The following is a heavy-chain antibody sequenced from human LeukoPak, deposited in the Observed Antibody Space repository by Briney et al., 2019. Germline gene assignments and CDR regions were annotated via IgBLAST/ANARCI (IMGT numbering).Heavy chain of an antibody. CDR3: ARDLRYGGNSRPVLAWDY. V-gene: IGHV3-11*05. Sequence: GGSLRLSCVASGFTFRDYMSWIRRVPGKGLEWVSCISSSSSYIDYADLVTGRFTISRDNAKYSLHLQMKSLRAEDTAVYYCARDLRYGGNSRPVLAWDYRGQGTLVTVSS. CDR1: GFTFRDY. J-gene: IGHJ4*02. CDR2: ISSSSSYI. D-gene: IGHD4-23*01.